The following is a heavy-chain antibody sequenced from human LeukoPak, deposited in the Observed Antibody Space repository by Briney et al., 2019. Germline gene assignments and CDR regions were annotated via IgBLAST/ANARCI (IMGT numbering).Heavy chain of an antibody. CDR2: IKEDGREK. CDR1: GFRFSDYC. D-gene: IGHD2-15*01. CDR3: ARGWGEKGYCRGGTCNNPQFDY. Sequence: PGGSLRLSCEASGFRFSDYCMTWVRQAPGKGLEWVANIKEDGREKYYVDSVKGRFTLSKDNAKNSVYLQMNSLGAEDTAVYYCARGWGEKGYCRGGTCNNPQFDYWGQGILVTVSS. V-gene: IGHV3-7*01. J-gene: IGHJ4*02.